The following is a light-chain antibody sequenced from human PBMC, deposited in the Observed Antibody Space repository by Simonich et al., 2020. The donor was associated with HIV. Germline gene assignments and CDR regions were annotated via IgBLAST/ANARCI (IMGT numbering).Light chain of an antibody. J-gene: IGKJ4*01. CDR3: LQDYTYPLT. Sequence: AIQMTQSPSSLSASVGDRVTITCRASQDIRYDLCWYQQKPGKNPKLLVYAASSLQTGVPSRFSGSGSGTDFTLTISSLQPEDFATYYCLQDYTYPLTFGGGTKVEI. V-gene: IGKV1-6*01. CDR1: QDIRYD. CDR2: AAS.